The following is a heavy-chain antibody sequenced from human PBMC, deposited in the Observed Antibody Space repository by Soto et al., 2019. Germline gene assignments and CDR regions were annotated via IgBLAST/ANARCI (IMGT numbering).Heavy chain of an antibody. CDR2: ISTSGSTV. Sequence: LRLSCAASRFTFSTYAMNWVRQAPGKGLEWVSYISTSGSTVYYADSVKGRFTISRDNTRNSLYLQMNSLRDEDTALYYCVRYCSTTLCNGVATRTFDYWGQGTLVTVSS. CDR3: VRYCSTTLCNGVATRTFDY. J-gene: IGHJ4*02. CDR1: RFTFSTYA. D-gene: IGHD2-2*01. V-gene: IGHV3-48*03.